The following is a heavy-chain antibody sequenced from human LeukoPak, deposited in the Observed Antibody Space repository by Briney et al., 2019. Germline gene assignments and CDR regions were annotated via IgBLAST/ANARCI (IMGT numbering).Heavy chain of an antibody. D-gene: IGHD1-1*01. J-gene: IGHJ4*02. CDR1: GYTFTGYY. CDR3: ARSDGSQLELFFFDY. CDR2: INPNSGGT. Sequence: ASVKVSCTASGYTFTGYYMHWVRQAPGQGLEWMGWINPNSGGTNYAQKFQGRVTMTRDTSISTAYMELSRLRSDDTAVYYCARSDGSQLELFFFDYWGQGTLVTVSS. V-gene: IGHV1-2*02.